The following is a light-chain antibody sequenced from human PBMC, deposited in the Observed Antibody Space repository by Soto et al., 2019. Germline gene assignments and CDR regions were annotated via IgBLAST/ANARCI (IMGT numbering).Light chain of an antibody. CDR2: LEGSGSY. V-gene: IGLV4-60*02. Sequence: QLVLTQSSSASASLGSSVKLTCTLSSGHSSYIIAWHQQQPGKAPRYLMKLEGSGSYNKGSGVPDRFSGYSSGADRYLTISNLQFEDEADYYCETWASNTQNWVFGGGTKLTVL. CDR3: ETWASNTQNWV. J-gene: IGLJ3*02. CDR1: SGHSSYI.